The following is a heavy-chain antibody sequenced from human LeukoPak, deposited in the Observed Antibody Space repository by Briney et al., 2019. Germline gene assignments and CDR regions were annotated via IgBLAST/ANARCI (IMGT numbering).Heavy chain of an antibody. J-gene: IGHJ1*01. CDR1: GFTFNDYY. CDR3: ARLWGGLTMSRFLDS. CDR2: IGRGGTAI. V-gene: IGHV3-11*01. Sequence: EGSLRLSCVASGFTFNDYYMGWIRQAPGKGLEWVSYIGRGGTAIYYADSAKGRFTISRDNTEKSLYLQMNSLRADDSAVYFCARLWGGLTMSRFLDSWGQGTPVTVSS. D-gene: IGHD3-16*01.